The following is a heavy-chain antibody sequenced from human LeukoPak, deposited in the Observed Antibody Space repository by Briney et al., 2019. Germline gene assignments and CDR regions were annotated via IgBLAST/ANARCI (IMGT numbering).Heavy chain of an antibody. Sequence: SETLSLTCAVYGGSFSGYYWSWIRQPPGKGLEWIGEINHSGSTNYNPSLKSRVTISVDTSKNQFSLKLSSVTAADTAVYYCARAAEDERGYYFGYWGQGTLVTVSS. CDR3: ARAAEDERGYYFGY. V-gene: IGHV4-34*01. CDR2: INHSGST. D-gene: IGHD3-10*01. CDR1: GGSFSGYY. J-gene: IGHJ4*02.